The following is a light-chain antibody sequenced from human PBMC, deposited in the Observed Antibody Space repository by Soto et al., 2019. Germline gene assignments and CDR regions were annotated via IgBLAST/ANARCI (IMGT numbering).Light chain of an antibody. CDR2: GAS. CDR1: QSIASR. Sequence: DIQVTQSTSSLSASVEDRVTITCRASQSIASRLNWYQQKPGSAPKLLIYGASTLQSGVPSRFSGSGSGTEFTLTISSLQPEDVATYYCQQLNTYPWTFGQGTKVDI. J-gene: IGKJ1*01. CDR3: QQLNTYPWT. V-gene: IGKV1-9*01.